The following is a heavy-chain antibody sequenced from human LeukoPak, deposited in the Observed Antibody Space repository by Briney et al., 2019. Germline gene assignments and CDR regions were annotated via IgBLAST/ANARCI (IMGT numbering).Heavy chain of an antibody. J-gene: IGHJ5*02. Sequence: GGSLRLSCATSGFTFSNAWMNWVRQAPGKGLEWVGRIRSNSDGGTIDYAAPVKGRFALSRDDSKSTLYLQMNSLQTEDTAVYYCATDSYDTTWGQGTLVTVSS. CDR1: GFTFSNAW. CDR2: IRSNSDGGTI. V-gene: IGHV3-15*07. CDR3: ATDSYDTT. D-gene: IGHD3-22*01.